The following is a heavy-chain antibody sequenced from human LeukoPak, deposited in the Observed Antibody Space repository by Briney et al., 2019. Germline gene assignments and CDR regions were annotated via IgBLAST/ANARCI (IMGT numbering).Heavy chain of an antibody. V-gene: IGHV3-7*01. CDR3: ARDRYAVY. Sequence: GGSLRLSCAASGFTFSRYWMTWVRQAPGKGLEWVANIKQDGSERYHVDSVKGRFTISRDNAKNSLYLQMNCLRAEDTAVYYCARDRYAVYWGQGTLVTVSS. CDR2: IKQDGSER. J-gene: IGHJ4*02. CDR1: GFTFSRYW. D-gene: IGHD2-8*01.